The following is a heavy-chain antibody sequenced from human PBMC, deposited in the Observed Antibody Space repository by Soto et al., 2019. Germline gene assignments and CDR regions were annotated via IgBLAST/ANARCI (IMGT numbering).Heavy chain of an antibody. J-gene: IGHJ2*01. CDR3: AREIMPLTNDCYFDL. D-gene: IGHD2-8*01. CDR2: IFDSGST. CDR1: GGSISGGVHS. V-gene: IGHV4-30-4*01. Sequence: QVQLQESGPGLVKPSETLSLTCTVSGGSISGGVHSWSWIRQPPGKGLEWIGHIFDSGSTYYNPSHKSRLTISVETYTNQCSLRLSSVTAADTAVYYCAREIMPLTNDCYFDLWGRGALVTVSS.